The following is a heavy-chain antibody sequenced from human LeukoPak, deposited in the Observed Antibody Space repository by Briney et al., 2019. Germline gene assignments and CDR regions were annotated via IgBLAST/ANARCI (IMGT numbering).Heavy chain of an antibody. CDR3: ARRLAVTRDYFDP. CDR1: GGSISSYY. D-gene: IGHD4-17*01. J-gene: IGHJ5*02. V-gene: IGHV4-59*01. CDR2: IYYSGST. Sequence: SSETLSLTCSVSGGSISSYYWSWIRQPPGKGLEWIGYIYYSGSTNYNPSLKSRVTISVNTSKNEFSLKLSSVTAADTAVYYCARRLAVTRDYFDPWGQGILVTVSS.